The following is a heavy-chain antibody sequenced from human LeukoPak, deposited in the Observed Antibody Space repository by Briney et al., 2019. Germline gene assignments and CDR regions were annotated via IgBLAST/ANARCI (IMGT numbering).Heavy chain of an antibody. CDR1: GGSFSGYY. CDR2: INHSGST. CDR3: ARSTAMVILDY. D-gene: IGHD5-18*01. Sequence: SETLSLTCAVYGGSFSGYYWSWIRQPPGKGLEWIGEINHSGSTNYNPSLKSRVTTSVDTSKNQFSLKLSSVTAADTAVYYCARSTAMVILDYWGQGTLVTVSS. J-gene: IGHJ4*02. V-gene: IGHV4-34*01.